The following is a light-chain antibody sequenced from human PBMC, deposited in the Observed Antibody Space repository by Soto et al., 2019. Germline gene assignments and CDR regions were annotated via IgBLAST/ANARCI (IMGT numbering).Light chain of an antibody. CDR1: QSISNF. CDR2: AAS. J-gene: IGKJ1*01. V-gene: IGKV1-39*01. Sequence: DIQMTQSPSSLSASVGDRVTITCRASQSISNFLNWYQQKPGKAPNLLIYAASSLQSGVPSRFSGSGSGTDFTITINTLQPEDFATYFCQQSYSTPRTFGQGTKVEIQ. CDR3: QQSYSTPRT.